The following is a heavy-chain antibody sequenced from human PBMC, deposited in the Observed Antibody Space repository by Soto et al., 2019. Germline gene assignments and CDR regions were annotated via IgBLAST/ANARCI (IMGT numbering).Heavy chain of an antibody. CDR2: ISYDGSNE. J-gene: IGHJ4*02. CDR3: AKDIWARQWEVPGLADY. V-gene: IGHV3-30*18. D-gene: IGHD1-26*01. CDR1: GFTFSTFA. Sequence: QVQLVESGGGVVQPGRSRRLSCAASGFTFSTFAMHWIRQAPGKGLEWVAAISYDGSNEFYADSVKGRFTISRDNSKNIWYLQTNSLRTEDTAMYYCAKDIWARQWEVPGLADYWGQGTLVSVSS.